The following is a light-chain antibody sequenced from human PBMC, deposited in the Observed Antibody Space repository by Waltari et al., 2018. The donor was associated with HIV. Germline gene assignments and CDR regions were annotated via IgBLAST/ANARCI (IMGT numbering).Light chain of an antibody. V-gene: IGLV1-47*01. CDR1: SPNIGSNY. CDR2: RNN. J-gene: IGLJ3*02. CDR3: AAWDDSLSGRV. Sequence: QSVLTQPPSASGTPGQRVTISCSGRSPNIGSNYVYWYQQLPGTAPKLLIYRNNQRPSGVPDRFSGSKSGTSASLAISGLRSEDEADYYCAAWDDSLSGRVFGGGTKLTVL.